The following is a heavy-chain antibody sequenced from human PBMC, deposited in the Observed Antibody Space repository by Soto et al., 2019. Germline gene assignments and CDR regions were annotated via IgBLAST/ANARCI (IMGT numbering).Heavy chain of an antibody. CDR1: GVTFSSYS. V-gene: IGHV3-21*01. J-gene: IGHJ4*02. D-gene: IGHD1-26*01. CDR2: ISYSSSYI. CDR3: ARAEALGGSYYFDY. Sequence: WVSLRLSCGASGVTFSSYSRRWVRKDPGKGLEWVSSISYSSSYIYYADSVKGRFTISRDNAKNSLYLQMNSLRAEDTAIYYCARAEALGGSYYFDYWGQGTLVTVSS.